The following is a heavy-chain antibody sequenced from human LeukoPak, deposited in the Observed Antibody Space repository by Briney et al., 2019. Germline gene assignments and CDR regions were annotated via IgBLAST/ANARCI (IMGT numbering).Heavy chain of an antibody. CDR3: AKDGEAYCSGGSCYHRDYYYGMDV. D-gene: IGHD2-15*01. CDR1: GFTFSSYA. V-gene: IGHV3-23*01. CDR2: ISGSGGST. Sequence: GGSLRLSCAVSGFTFSSYAMSWVRQAPGKGLEWVSAISGSGGSTYYADSVKGRFTISRDNSKNTLYLQMNSLRAEDTAVYYCAKDGEAYCSGGSCYHRDYYYGMDVWGQGTTVTVSS. J-gene: IGHJ6*02.